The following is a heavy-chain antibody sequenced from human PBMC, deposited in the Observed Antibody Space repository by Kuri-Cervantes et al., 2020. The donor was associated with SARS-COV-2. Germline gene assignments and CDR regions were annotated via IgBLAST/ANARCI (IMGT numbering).Heavy chain of an antibody. CDR2: IYYSGST. V-gene: IGHV4-39*01. Sequence: GSLRLSCTVSGGSISSSSYYWGWIRQPPGKGLEWIGSIYYSGSTYYNPSLKSRVTISVDTSKNQFSLKLRSVTAADTAVYYCARALYNWNYDYWGQGTLVTVSS. D-gene: IGHD1-1*01. CDR1: GGSISSSSYY. CDR3: ARALYNWNYDY. J-gene: IGHJ4*02.